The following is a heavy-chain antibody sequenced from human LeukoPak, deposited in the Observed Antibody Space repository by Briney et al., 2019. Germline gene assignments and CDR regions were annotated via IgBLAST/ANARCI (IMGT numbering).Heavy chain of an antibody. J-gene: IGHJ3*02. D-gene: IGHD6-13*01. CDR1: GFTFGDYA. CDR2: IRSKAYGGAT. CDR3: TSSSSWYQDGAFDI. V-gene: IGHV3-49*03. Sequence: GGSLRLSCTASGFTFGDYAMSWFRQAPGKGLEWVGFIRSKAYGGATEYAASVKGRFTISRDDSKSIAYLQMNSLKTEDTAVYYCTSSSSWYQDGAFDIWGRGTMVTVSS.